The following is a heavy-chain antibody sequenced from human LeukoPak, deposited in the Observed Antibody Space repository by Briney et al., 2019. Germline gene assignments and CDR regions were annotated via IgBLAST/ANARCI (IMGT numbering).Heavy chain of an antibody. Sequence: GGSLRLSCVVSGFTFSSKSINWVRQAPGKGLEWVSSISRSSRNTHYADSVKGRFTISRDNARKSVYLQMNSLRVEDTAVYYCATCGADCYSSYYFGMDVWGQGTTVTVSS. J-gene: IGHJ6*02. CDR3: ATCGADCYSSYYFGMDV. CDR2: ISRSSRNT. CDR1: GFTFSSKS. D-gene: IGHD2-21*02. V-gene: IGHV3-21*01.